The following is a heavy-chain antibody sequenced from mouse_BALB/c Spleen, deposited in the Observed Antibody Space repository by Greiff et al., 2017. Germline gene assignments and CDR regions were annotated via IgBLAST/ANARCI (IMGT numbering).Heavy chain of an antibody. D-gene: IGHD2-1*01. CDR1: GFTFSSFG. Sequence: EVMLVESGGGLVQPGGSRKLSCAASGFTFSSFGMHWVRQAPEKGLEWVAYISSGSSTIYYADTVKGRFTISRDNPKNTLFLQMTSLRSEDTAMYYCARGYGAGNNFDYWGQGNTLTVAS. CDR2: ISSGSSTI. J-gene: IGHJ2*01. CDR3: ARGYGAGNNFDY. V-gene: IGHV5-17*02.